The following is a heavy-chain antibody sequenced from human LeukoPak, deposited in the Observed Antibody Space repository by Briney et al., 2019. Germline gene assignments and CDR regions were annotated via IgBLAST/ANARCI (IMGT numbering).Heavy chain of an antibody. J-gene: IGHJ4*02. D-gene: IGHD5-12*01. V-gene: IGHV4-30-4*08. CDR3: ARSGYGACFDY. CDR2: IYYSGST. Sequence: SETLSLTCTVSGGSISSGDYYWSWIRQPPGKGLEWIGYIYYSGSTYYNPSRKSRVTISVHTSKNQFSLKLSSVTAADTAVYYCARSGYGACFDYWGQGTLVTVSS. CDR1: GGSISSGDYY.